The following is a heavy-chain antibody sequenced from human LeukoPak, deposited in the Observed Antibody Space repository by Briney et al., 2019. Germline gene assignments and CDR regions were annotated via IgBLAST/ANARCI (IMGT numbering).Heavy chain of an antibody. V-gene: IGHV3-23*01. CDR3: AKTVTGTNWQFEH. CDR2: ISPSGDST. J-gene: IGHJ4*02. CDR1: GFTFSSNA. D-gene: IGHD6-19*01. Sequence: GGSLRLSCAASGFTFSSNAMSWVRQAPGEGLEWVSSISPSGDSTYYADSVKGRLTISRDNSKNTLSLLMNNLRAEDTAIYFCAKTVTGTNWQFEHCGQGTLVTVSS.